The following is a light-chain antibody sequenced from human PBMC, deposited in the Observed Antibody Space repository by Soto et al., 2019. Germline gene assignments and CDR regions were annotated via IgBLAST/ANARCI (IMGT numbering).Light chain of an antibody. Sequence: EIVMTQSPATLSVSPGKRATLSCRASQSVSSNLAWYQQKPGQAPRFLIYGASTRATGIPARFSGSGSGTEFTLTISRLEPEDFAVYYCQQYESSPRTFGQGTKVDIK. CDR1: QSVSSN. CDR2: GAS. V-gene: IGKV3-15*01. CDR3: QQYESSPRT. J-gene: IGKJ1*01.